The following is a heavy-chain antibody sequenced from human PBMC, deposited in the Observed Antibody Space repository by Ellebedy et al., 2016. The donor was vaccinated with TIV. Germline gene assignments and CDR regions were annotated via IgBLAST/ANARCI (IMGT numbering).Heavy chain of an antibody. D-gene: IGHD3-10*01. CDR1: GDSISGYY. V-gene: IGHV4-4*07. CDR3: ARDRSMVRGGGIDL. CDR2: VHTTETT. Sequence: MPSETLSLTCTVSGDSISGYYWSWIRQPAGKGLEWIGRVHTTETTNYHPAFKSRTTMSVDTSKTQFSLNLSSVTAADTAIYYCARDRSMVRGGGIDLWGRGTLVIVSS. J-gene: IGHJ5*02.